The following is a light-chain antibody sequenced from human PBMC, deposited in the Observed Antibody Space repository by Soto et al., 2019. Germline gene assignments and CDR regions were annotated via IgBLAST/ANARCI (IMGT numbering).Light chain of an antibody. V-gene: IGKV3-20*01. CDR3: QHYDSARWT. Sequence: EIVLTQSPGTLSLSPGERATLSCRASQSISSTYLTWYHQRPGQAPRLLIYDASRRATGIPDRFSGSGSGTDFSLTISRLEPEDFAVYSCQHYDSARWTFGLGTKVEIK. CDR2: DAS. CDR1: QSISSTY. J-gene: IGKJ1*01.